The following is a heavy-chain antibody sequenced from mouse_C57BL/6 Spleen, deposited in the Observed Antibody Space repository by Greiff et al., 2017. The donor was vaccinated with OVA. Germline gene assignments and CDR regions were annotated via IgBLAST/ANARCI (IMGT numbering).Heavy chain of an antibody. CDR2: INYDGSST. J-gene: IGHJ2*01. Sequence: EVKVVESEGGLVQPGSSMKLSCTASGFTFSDYYMAWVRQVPEKGLEWVANINYDGSSTYYLDSLKSRFIISRDNAKNILYLQMSSLKSEDTATYYCARDADSNYYFDYWGQGTTLTVSS. V-gene: IGHV5-16*01. CDR3: ARDADSNYYFDY. D-gene: IGHD2-5*01. CDR1: GFTFSDYY.